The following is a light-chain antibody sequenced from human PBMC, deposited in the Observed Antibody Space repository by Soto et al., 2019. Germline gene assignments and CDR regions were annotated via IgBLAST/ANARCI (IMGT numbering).Light chain of an antibody. V-gene: IGKV3-11*01. CDR2: DAS. CDR1: QSVSSY. Sequence: EIVLTQSPATLSLSPGERATLSCRASQSVSSYLIWYQQKPGQAPRLLIYDASNRATGIPARFSGSGYGTDFTLTISSLEPEDFAAYYCQQRSKWPLTFGGGTKVEIK. CDR3: QQRSKWPLT. J-gene: IGKJ4*01.